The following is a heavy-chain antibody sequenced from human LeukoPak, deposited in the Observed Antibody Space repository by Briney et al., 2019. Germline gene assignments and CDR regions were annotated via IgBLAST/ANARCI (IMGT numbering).Heavy chain of an antibody. V-gene: IGHV4-30-4*01. J-gene: IGHJ3*02. CDR3: VGATIGAFDI. Sequence: PSETLSLTCTVSGGSISSGDYYWSWIRQPPGKGLEWIGYIYYSGSTYYNPSLKSRVTISVDTSKNQFSLKLGSVTAADTAVYYSVGATIGAFDIWGQGTMVTVSS. CDR1: GGSISSGDYY. D-gene: IGHD1-26*01. CDR2: IYYSGST.